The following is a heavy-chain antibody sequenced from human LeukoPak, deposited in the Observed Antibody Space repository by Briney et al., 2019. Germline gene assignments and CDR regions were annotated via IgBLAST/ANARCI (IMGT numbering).Heavy chain of an antibody. CDR1: GDSISSTSYY. J-gene: IGHJ5*02. Sequence: SETLSLTCIVSGDSISSTSYYWAWIRQPPGKGLEWIGMIFYSGSAYYTPSLRGRVTLSVDTSRNQFSLNLISVTAADTGVYFCARQQSDASLIDPWGQGTLVTVSS. CDR2: IFYSGSA. CDR3: ARQQSDASLIDP. V-gene: IGHV4-39*01. D-gene: IGHD2-21*02.